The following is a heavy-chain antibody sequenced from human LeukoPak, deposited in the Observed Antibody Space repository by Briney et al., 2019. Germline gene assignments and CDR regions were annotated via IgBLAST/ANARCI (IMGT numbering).Heavy chain of an antibody. CDR2: INAGNGNT. J-gene: IGHJ5*02. D-gene: IGHD3-3*01. CDR3: ARAALEWLLYGNFDP. Sequence: GASVKVSCKASGYTFTSYAMHWVRQAPGQRLEWMGWINAGNGNTKYSQKFQGRVTITRDTSASTAYMELSSLRSEDTAVYYCARAALEWLLYGNFDPWGQGTLVTVSS. CDR1: GYTFTSYA. V-gene: IGHV1-3*01.